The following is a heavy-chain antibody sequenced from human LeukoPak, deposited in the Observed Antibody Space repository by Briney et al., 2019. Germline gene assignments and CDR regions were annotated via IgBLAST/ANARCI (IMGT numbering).Heavy chain of an antibody. CDR2: INHSGST. CDR1: GGTFSGYY. CDR3: ARTFIAARPNYFDD. J-gene: IGHJ4*02. V-gene: IGHV4-34*01. Sequence: PSETLPLTCAGYGGTFSGYYWSWIRQPPGKGLEWIGEINHSGSTKYNPSLKSRVTISVDTSTHQSSLKLNSVTAADTAVYYCARTFIAARPNYFDDWGQGTLVTVSS. D-gene: IGHD6-6*01.